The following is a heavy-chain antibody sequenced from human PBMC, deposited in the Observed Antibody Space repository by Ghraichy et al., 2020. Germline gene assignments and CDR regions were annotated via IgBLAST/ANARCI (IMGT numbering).Heavy chain of an antibody. Sequence: SETLSLTCTVSGGSISSYYWSWIRQPPGKGLEWIGYIYYSGSTNYNPSLKSRVTISVDTSKNQFSLKLSSVTAADTAVYYCARAGAYGYLLVGYFDYWGQGTLVTVSS. CDR2: IYYSGST. CDR1: GGSISSYY. J-gene: IGHJ4*02. D-gene: IGHD5-18*01. V-gene: IGHV4-59*01. CDR3: ARAGAYGYLLVGYFDY.